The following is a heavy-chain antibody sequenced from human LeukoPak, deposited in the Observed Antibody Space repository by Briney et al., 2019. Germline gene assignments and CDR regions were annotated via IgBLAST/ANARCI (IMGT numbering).Heavy chain of an antibody. Sequence: ASVKVSCKASGYTFTSYYMHWVRQAPGQGLEWMGIINPSGGSTSYAQKFQGRVTMTRDMSTSTVYMELSSLRSEDTAVYYCARGLGWFGEQNYFDYGGQGTLVTVSS. CDR3: ARGLGWFGEQNYFDY. CDR1: GYTFTSYY. D-gene: IGHD3-10*01. CDR2: INPSGGST. J-gene: IGHJ4*02. V-gene: IGHV1-46*01.